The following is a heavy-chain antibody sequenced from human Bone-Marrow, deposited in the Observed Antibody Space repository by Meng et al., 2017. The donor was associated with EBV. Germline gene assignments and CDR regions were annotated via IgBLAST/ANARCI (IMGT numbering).Heavy chain of an antibody. CDR3: ARDLTPVAIGDPRYFDY. V-gene: IGHV1-46*01. CDR1: GYTFTSYY. Sequence: VQLGQSGAEVKKPGASVKVSCKASGYTFTSYYMHWVRQAPGQGLEWMGIINPSGGSTSYAQKFQGRVTITRDTSTSTVYMELSSLRSEDTAVCYCARDLTPVAIGDPRYFDYWGQGTLVTVSS. J-gene: IGHJ4*02. CDR2: INPSGGST. D-gene: IGHD2-21*01.